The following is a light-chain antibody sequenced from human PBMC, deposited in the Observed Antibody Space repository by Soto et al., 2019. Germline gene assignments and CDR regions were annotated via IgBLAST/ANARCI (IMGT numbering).Light chain of an antibody. J-gene: IGKJ1*01. CDR2: DTF. CDR1: ETVENNY. CDR3: QQYDRSKT. Sequence: EVVLTQSPGTLSLSPGERATLSCRASETVENNYLAWYQQKPGQAPRLIIFDTFNRATGIPDRFSGSGSGTDFTLTISRLDPEDSAVYFCQQYDRSKTFGQGTKLEIK. V-gene: IGKV3-20*01.